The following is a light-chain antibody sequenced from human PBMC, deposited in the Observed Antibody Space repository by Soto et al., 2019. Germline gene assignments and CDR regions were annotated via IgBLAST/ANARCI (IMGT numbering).Light chain of an antibody. J-gene: IGKJ4*01. Sequence: EIVMTQSPATLSVSPGERATLSCRASQSVSSNLAWYQHKPGQAPRLLIYGASTRATGIPARFSGSGSGTEVTITISSLQSEDFAVYYCQQYNKWPLTFGGGTKVEIK. CDR1: QSVSSN. CDR3: QQYNKWPLT. V-gene: IGKV3-15*01. CDR2: GAS.